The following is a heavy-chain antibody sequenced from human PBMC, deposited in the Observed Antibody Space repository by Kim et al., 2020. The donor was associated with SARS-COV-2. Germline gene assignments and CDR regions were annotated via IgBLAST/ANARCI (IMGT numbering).Heavy chain of an antibody. Sequence: ASVKVSCKASGYTFTSYAMHWVRQAPGQRLEWMGWINAGNGNTKYSQKFQGRVTITRDTSASTAYMELSSLRSEDTAVYYCARDRGYSSGWDKYYFDYWGQGTLVTVSS. CDR3: ARDRGYSSGWDKYYFDY. V-gene: IGHV1-3*01. CDR2: INAGNGNT. CDR1: GYTFTSYA. J-gene: IGHJ4*02. D-gene: IGHD6-19*01.